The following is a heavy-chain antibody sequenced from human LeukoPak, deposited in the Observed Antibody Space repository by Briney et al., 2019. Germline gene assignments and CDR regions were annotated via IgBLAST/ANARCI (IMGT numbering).Heavy chain of an antibody. V-gene: IGHV4-39*01. CDR2: IYYSGST. J-gene: IGHJ4*02. D-gene: IGHD5-18*01. Sequence: PSETLSLTCTVSGGSISSSNYYWGWLRQPPGKELEWIGSIYYSGSTYYNPSFKSRVTISVDTSKNQFSLKLSSVTAADTAVFYCARLFAVSGYSYGYFDYWGQGTLVTVSS. CDR1: GGSISSSNYY. CDR3: ARLFAVSGYSYGYFDY.